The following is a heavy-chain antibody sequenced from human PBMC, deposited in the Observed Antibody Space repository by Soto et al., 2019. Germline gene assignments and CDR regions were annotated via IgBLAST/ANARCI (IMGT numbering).Heavy chain of an antibody. Sequence: PVGSLRLSCTDPGFTLNKHAMSWVRQAPLKGLEWVSVISGSDGSTYYTDSVRGRFSISRDSSKNTLYLQMSSLRAEDTAVYYCASPPRATVTDNIFDFWGPGTLVTVS. CDR3: ASPPRATVTDNIFDF. D-gene: IGHD4-17*01. CDR2: ISGSDGST. CDR1: GFTLNKHA. V-gene: IGHV3-23*01. J-gene: IGHJ4*02.